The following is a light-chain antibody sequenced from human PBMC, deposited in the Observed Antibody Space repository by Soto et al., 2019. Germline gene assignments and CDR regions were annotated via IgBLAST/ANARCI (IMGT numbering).Light chain of an antibody. CDR1: SSDVGGSNY. Sequence: QSVLTQAASVSGSPGQSITIACTGTSSDVGGSNYVSWYQQLPGKVPKLMIYDVSDRPSGVSNRFFGSNSGTTASLTISGLQAEDVADYYCTSDTSRYLYVFGTGTKVTVL. V-gene: IGLV2-14*01. CDR3: TSDTSRYLYV. CDR2: DVS. J-gene: IGLJ1*01.